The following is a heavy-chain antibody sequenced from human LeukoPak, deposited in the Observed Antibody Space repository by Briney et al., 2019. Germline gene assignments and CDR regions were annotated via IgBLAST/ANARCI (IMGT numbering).Heavy chain of an antibody. J-gene: IGHJ5*02. CDR2: MYSGGNT. V-gene: IGHV3-53*01. CDR1: GFTVSSNY. D-gene: IGHD6-13*01. CDR3: VREGYSNSWYRS. Sequence: GGSLRLSCAASGFTVSSNYMSWVRQAPGKGLEWVSVMYSGGNTYYADSVKGRFTISRDNSKNTLHLQMNSPRAEDTAVYYCVREGYSNSWYRSWSQGTLVTVSS.